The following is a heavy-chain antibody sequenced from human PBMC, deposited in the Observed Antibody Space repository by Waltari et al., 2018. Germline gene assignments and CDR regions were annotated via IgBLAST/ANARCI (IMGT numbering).Heavy chain of an antibody. CDR3: ARESAFSTSWYPGFDP. J-gene: IGHJ5*02. Sequence: QVELVQSGAEVRKPGASVKVSCTASGYSLPSYYMHWVRPAPGLGLEGMGRINPNSGDTNSAPKFQGRVTLTRDTSVNTAFLELRSLTSDDTAVYFCARESAFSTSWYPGFDPWGQGTLVTVAS. CDR1: GYSLPSYY. V-gene: IGHV1-2*06. D-gene: IGHD2-2*01. CDR2: INPNSGDT.